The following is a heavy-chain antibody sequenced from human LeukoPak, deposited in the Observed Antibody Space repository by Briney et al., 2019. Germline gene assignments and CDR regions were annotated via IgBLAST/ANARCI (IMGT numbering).Heavy chain of an antibody. CDR2: IYYSGST. D-gene: IGHD7-27*01. Sequence: SETLSLTCTVSGGSISSYYWSWIRQPPGKELEWIGYIYYSGSTNYNPSLKSRVTISVDTSKNQFSLKLSSVTAADTAVYYCARHASLTGDSYYYYGMDVWGQGTTVTVSS. V-gene: IGHV4-59*08. CDR1: GGSISSYY. CDR3: ARHASLTGDSYYYYGMDV. J-gene: IGHJ6*02.